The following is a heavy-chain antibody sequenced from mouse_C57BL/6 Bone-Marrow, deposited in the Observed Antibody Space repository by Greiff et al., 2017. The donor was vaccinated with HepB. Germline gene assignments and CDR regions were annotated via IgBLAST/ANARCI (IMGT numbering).Heavy chain of an antibody. CDR2: IYPGSGST. CDR1: GYTFTSYW. V-gene: IGHV1-55*01. D-gene: IGHD1-1*01. CDR3: ARGGNYYGSPWYFDV. J-gene: IGHJ1*03. Sequence: QVQLQQPGAELVKPGASVKMSCKASGYTFTSYWITWVKQRPGQGLEWIGDIYPGSGSTNYNEKFKSKATLTVDTSSSTAYMQLSSLTSEDSAVYYCARGGNYYGSPWYFDVWGTGTTVTVSS.